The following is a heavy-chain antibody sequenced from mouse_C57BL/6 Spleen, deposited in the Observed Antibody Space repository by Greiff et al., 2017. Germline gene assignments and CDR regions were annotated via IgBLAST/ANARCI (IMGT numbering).Heavy chain of an antibody. Sequence: QVQLQQSGAELARPGASVKMSCKASGYTFTSYTMHWVKQRPGQGLEWIGYINPSSGYTKYNQKFKDKATLTADKSSSTAYMQLSSLTSEDSAVYYSARAFYDGYYVLYAMDYWGQGTSVTVSS. CDR3: ARAFYDGYYVLYAMDY. J-gene: IGHJ4*01. CDR1: GYTFTSYT. V-gene: IGHV1-4*01. CDR2: INPSSGYT. D-gene: IGHD2-3*01.